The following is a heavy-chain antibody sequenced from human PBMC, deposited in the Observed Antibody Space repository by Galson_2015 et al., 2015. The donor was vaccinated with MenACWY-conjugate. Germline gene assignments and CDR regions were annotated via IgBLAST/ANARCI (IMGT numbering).Heavy chain of an antibody. CDR1: GFTFSSYA. CDR3: ARAADYYYYYMDV. V-gene: IGHV3-30*01. J-gene: IGHJ6*03. CDR2: ISYDGSNK. Sequence: SLRLSCAASGFTFSSYAMHWVRQAPGKGLEWVTIISYDGSNKYYAESVKGRFTISRDDSKNTLYLQMNSLRAEDTAVYYCARAADYYYYYMDVWGKGTTVTV.